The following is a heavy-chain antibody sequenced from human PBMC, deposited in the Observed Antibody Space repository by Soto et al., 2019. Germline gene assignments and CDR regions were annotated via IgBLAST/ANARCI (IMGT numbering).Heavy chain of an antibody. CDR2: ISYDGTNR. CDR1: GLTFSNYA. Sequence: QVLLVESGGGVVQPGRSLRLSCAASGLTFSNYAMHWVRQAPGKGLEWVAFISYDGTNRCYPDSVKGRFTISRDNSKNXLXXQMNSLKTEDTAVYYCARESSSTVTTGGGGSAKDYWGQGTLVTVSS. V-gene: IGHV3-30-3*01. D-gene: IGHD4-17*01. CDR3: ARESSSTVTTGGGGSAKDY. J-gene: IGHJ4*02.